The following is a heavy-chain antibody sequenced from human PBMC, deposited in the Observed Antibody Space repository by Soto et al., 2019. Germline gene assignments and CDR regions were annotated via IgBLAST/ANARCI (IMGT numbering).Heavy chain of an antibody. Sequence: QPGGSLRLSCSASGFTFTSYAMSWVRQAPGKGLEWVSGISGSGGDTKSADSVKGRFTISRDNFKNMLYLQMNSLRAEDTAVYYCARDQVPGLDAFDIWGQGTMVTVSS. CDR1: GFTFTSYA. CDR3: ARDQVPGLDAFDI. CDR2: ISGSGGDT. V-gene: IGHV3-23*01. J-gene: IGHJ3*02.